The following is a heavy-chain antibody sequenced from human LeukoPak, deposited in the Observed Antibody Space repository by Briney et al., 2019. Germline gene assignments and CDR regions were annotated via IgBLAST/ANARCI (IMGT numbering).Heavy chain of an antibody. CDR1: GFTFSSYA. J-gene: IGHJ4*02. CDR3: AKGEEGYSYGFGY. Sequence: GGSLRLSCAASGFTFSSYAMGWVRQAPGKGLEWVSAISGSGGSTYYADSVKGRFTISRDNSKNTLYLQMNSLRAEDTAVYYCAKGEEGYSYGFGYWGQGTLVTVSS. D-gene: IGHD5-18*01. CDR2: ISGSGGST. V-gene: IGHV3-23*01.